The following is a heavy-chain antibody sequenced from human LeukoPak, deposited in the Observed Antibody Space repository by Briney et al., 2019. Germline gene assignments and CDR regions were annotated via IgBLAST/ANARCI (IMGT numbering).Heavy chain of an antibody. Sequence: GGSLRLSCAASGFTFSSYAMSWVRQAPGKGLEWVSGISGSGGSTYYADSVKGRFTISRDNSKNTLYLQMNSLRAEDTAVYYCAKDRKLLGYCSGGSCQPFGYWGQGTLVTVSS. CDR3: AKDRKLLGYCSGGSCQPFGY. J-gene: IGHJ4*02. CDR2: ISGSGGST. V-gene: IGHV3-23*01. D-gene: IGHD2-15*01. CDR1: GFTFSSYA.